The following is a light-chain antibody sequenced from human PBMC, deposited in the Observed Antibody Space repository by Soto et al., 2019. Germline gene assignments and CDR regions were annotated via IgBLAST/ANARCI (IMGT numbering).Light chain of an antibody. CDR2: DAS. V-gene: IGKV1-5*01. CDR1: QPISSW. Sequence: DIQMTQSPPTLSASVGDRVTITCRASQPISSWLAWYHQKPGKAPNLLIYDASNLESGVPSRFSGSGSGTEFTLTISSLKPEDFGIYYCQQYENYWTFGQGTKLDIK. J-gene: IGKJ1*01. CDR3: QQYENYWT.